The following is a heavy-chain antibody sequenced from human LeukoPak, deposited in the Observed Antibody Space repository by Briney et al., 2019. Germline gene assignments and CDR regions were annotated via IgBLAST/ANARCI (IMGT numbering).Heavy chain of an antibody. J-gene: IGHJ4*02. D-gene: IGHD6-19*01. CDR2: IYTSGST. V-gene: IGHV4-61*09. Sequence: SETLSLTCTVSGGSISSGSYYWSWIRQPAGKGPEWIGHIYTSGSTNYNPSLKSRVTISVNTSKNQFSLKLSSVTAADTAVYYCARRYSSGSRVNYFDYWGQGTLVTVSS. CDR1: GGSISSGSYY. CDR3: ARRYSSGSRVNYFDY.